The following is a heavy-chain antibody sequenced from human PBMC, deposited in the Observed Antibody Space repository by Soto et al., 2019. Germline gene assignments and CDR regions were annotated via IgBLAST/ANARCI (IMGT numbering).Heavy chain of an antibody. Sequence: GGSLRLSCEASGFTFTNYWIQWVRQGPEKGQVWVSRISSDGSITSYADSVKGRFTISRDNAKNMVYLEMNSLRAEDTAVYYCVRGGLSGWTRPYFFDYWGHGAMVTVSS. D-gene: IGHD6-19*01. CDR2: ISSDGSIT. CDR1: GFTFTNYW. CDR3: VRGGLSGWTRPYFFDY. V-gene: IGHV3-74*03. J-gene: IGHJ4*01.